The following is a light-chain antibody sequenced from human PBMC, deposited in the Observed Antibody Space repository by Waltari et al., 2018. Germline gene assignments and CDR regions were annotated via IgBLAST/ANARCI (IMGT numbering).Light chain of an antibody. CDR3: QQYHSSPIT. Sequence: DIVMTQSPDSQAVSLGERATINCRSSQSILDNSNKRNYLTWYQQKAGQPPELFISWASTRESGVPDRFSGSGSGTDFTLTISSLQAEDVAVYYCQQYHSSPITFGQGTRLEIK. V-gene: IGKV4-1*01. CDR2: WAS. J-gene: IGKJ5*01. CDR1: QSILDNSNKRNY.